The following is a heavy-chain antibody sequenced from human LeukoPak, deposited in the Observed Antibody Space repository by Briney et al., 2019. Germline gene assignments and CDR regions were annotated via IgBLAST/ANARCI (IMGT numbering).Heavy chain of an antibody. J-gene: IGHJ4*02. CDR1: GFTFSSYG. D-gene: IGHD6-13*01. Sequence: GGSLRLSCAASGFTFSSYGMHWVRQAPGKGLEWVAVISYDGGNKYYADSVKGRFTISRDNSKNTLYLQMHSLRAEDTAVYYCACSIAAAGTHFSFDYWGQGTLVTVSS. CDR3: ACSIAAAGTHFSFDY. CDR2: ISYDGGNK. V-gene: IGHV3-30*03.